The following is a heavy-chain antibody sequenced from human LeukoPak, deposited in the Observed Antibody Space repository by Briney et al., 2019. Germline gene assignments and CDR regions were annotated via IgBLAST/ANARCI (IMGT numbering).Heavy chain of an antibody. V-gene: IGHV3-30*18. CDR3: AKDNKGATAGTRGFDP. J-gene: IGHJ5*02. CDR2: ISYDGSNK. CDR1: GFTFGSHG. D-gene: IGHD6-13*01. Sequence: GRSLRLSCAASGFTFGSHGMHWVRQAPGKGLEWVAVISYDGSNKYYADSVKGRFTISRDNSKNTLYLQMNSLRAEDTAVYYCAKDNKGATAGTRGFDPWGQGTLVTVSS.